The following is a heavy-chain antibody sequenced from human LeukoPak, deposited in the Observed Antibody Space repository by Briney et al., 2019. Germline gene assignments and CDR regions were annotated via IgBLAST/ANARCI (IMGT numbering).Heavy chain of an antibody. CDR3: ARGMDYYDNRGYTTDS. CDR1: GFTFSNYW. D-gene: IGHD3-22*01. J-gene: IGHJ4*02. CDR2: IKQDGGDK. V-gene: IGHV3-7*01. Sequence: PGGSLRLSCAASGFTFSNYWISWVRQAPGEGLEWVANIKQDGGDKDYVDSVKGRFTISRDNAKNTLYLQMNGLRVEDTAVYFCARGMDYYDNRGYTTDSWGQGTLVTVAS.